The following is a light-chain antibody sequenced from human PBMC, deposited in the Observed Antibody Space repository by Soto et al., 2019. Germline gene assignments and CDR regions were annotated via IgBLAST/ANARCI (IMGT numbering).Light chain of an antibody. Sequence: AIRMTQSPSSFSASTGDRVTITCRASQGISSYLAWYQQKPGKAPKLLIYAASTLQSGVPSRFSGSGAGTDFTLTISCLQSEDFATYCSQQYYRYHRTFGQWTKGDIK. J-gene: IGKJ1*01. CDR2: AAS. CDR3: QQYYRYHRT. V-gene: IGKV1-8*01. CDR1: QGISSY.